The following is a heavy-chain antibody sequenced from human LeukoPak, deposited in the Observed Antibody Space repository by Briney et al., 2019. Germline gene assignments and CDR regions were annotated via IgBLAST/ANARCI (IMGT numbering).Heavy chain of an antibody. CDR1: EFSVGSNY. V-gene: IGHV3-53*05. J-gene: IGHJ5*02. CDR3: AEDIRGSGSYSGFDP. D-gene: IGHD1-26*01. Sequence: GGSLRLSCAASEFSVGSNYMTWVRQAPGKGLEWVSLIYSGGSTYYADSVKGRFTISRDNSKNTLYLQMNSLRAEDTALYYCAEDIRGSGSYSGFDPWGRGTLATVSS. CDR2: IYSGGST.